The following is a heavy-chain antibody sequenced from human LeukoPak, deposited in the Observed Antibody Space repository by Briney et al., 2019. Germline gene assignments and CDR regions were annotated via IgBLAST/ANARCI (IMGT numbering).Heavy chain of an antibody. D-gene: IGHD4-17*01. CDR2: IYYSGST. V-gene: IGHV4-59*01. CDR3: AGGPLVTTVRPIYMDV. Sequence: SETLSLTCTVSGGSISSYYWSWIRQPPGKGLEWIGYIYYSGSTNYNPSLKSRVTISVDTSKDQFSLKLSSVTAADTAVYYCAGGPLVTTVRPIYMDVWGKGTTVTVSS. J-gene: IGHJ6*03. CDR1: GGSISSYY.